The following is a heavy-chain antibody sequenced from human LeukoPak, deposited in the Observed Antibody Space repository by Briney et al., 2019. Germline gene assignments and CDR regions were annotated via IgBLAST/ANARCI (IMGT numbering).Heavy chain of an antibody. V-gene: IGHV3-30*02. CDR3: AKDGIVVVPAADSLDY. D-gene: IGHD2-2*01. J-gene: IGHJ4*02. CDR2: IRYDGCNK. Sequence: GGSLRLSCAASGFTFSSYAMSWVRQAPGKGLEWVAFIRYDGCNKYYADSVKGRFTISRDNSKNTLYLQMNSLRAEDTAVYYCAKDGIVVVPAADSLDYWGQGTLVTVSS. CDR1: GFTFSSYA.